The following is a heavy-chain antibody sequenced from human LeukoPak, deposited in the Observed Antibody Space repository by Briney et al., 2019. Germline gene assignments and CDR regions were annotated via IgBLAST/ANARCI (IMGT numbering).Heavy chain of an antibody. CDR2: ISAYNGNT. CDR1: GYTFTNFE. Sequence: ASVKVSCKASGYTFTNFEISWVRQAPGQGLEWMGWISAYNGNTNYAQKLQGRVTMTTDTSTSTAYMELRSLRSDDTAVYYCARSLYCSGGSCYSHWFDLWGQGTLVTVSS. V-gene: IGHV1-18*01. J-gene: IGHJ5*02. CDR3: ARSLYCSGGSCYSHWFDL. D-gene: IGHD2-15*01.